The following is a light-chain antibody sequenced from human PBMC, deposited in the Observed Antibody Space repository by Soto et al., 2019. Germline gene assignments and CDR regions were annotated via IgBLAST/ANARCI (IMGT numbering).Light chain of an antibody. V-gene: IGKV3D-20*01. CDR3: QQYGSSPWT. CDR2: DAS. Sequence: EIVLTQSPATLSLSPGKRATLSCGASQRVSSSYLAWYQQKPGLAPRLPTYDASGRATGIPARFSGSGSGTDFTLTISRLEPEDFAVYYCQQYGSSPWTFGQGTRVEIK. CDR1: QRVSSSY. J-gene: IGKJ1*01.